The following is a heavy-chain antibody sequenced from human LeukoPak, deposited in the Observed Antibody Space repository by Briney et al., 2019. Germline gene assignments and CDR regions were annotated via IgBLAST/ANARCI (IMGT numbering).Heavy chain of an antibody. CDR1: GYTFSDYL. D-gene: IGHD5-24*01. J-gene: IGHJ4*02. CDR3: ARDRQGDGFAYFDF. CDR2: INPKSGAT. V-gene: IGHV1-2*02. Sequence: ASVKVSCKASGYTFSDYLMHWVRQAPGQGLEWMGWINPKSGATISAQKFQGRVTMTRVTSISTAYMDLTTLTSDDTAVYLCARDRQGDGFAYFDFWGQGTLATLSS.